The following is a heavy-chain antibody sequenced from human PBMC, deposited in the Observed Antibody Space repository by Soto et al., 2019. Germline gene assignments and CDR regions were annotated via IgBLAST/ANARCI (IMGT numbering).Heavy chain of an antibody. CDR3: ARDHEWLVPDYYYYGMDV. J-gene: IGHJ6*02. Sequence: GASVKVSCKASGYTFTTYAVHWVRQAPGQRLEWMGWINAGNANTKYSQKFQGRVTMTRDTSTSTVYMELSSLRSEDTAVYYCARDHEWLVPDYYYYGMDVWGQGTTVTVSS. CDR1: GYTFTTYA. V-gene: IGHV1-3*01. CDR2: INAGNANT. D-gene: IGHD6-19*01.